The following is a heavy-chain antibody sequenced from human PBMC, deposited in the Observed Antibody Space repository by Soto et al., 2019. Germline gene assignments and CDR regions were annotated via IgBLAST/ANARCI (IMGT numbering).Heavy chain of an antibody. V-gene: IGHV4-4*02. CDR1: SGSINSSNW. Sequence: SETLSLTCAVSSGSINSSNWWSWVRQPPGKGLEWIGEIYHSGSTNYNPSLKSRVTISVDKSKNQFSLKLSSVTAADTAVYYCVRDAMDHAFDIRGQGTMVTVSS. D-gene: IGHD2-2*03. CDR3: VRDAMDHAFDI. J-gene: IGHJ3*02. CDR2: IYHSGST.